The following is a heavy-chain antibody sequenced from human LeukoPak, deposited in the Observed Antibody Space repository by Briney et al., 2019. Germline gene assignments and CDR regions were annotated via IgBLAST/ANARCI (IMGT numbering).Heavy chain of an antibody. CDR3: ARDITSTPNWFDP. D-gene: IGHD1-20*01. CDR1: GGSFSGYY. J-gene: IGHJ5*02. Sequence: SETLSLTCAVYGGSFSGYYWSWIRQPPGKGLEWIGEINHSGSTNYNPSLKSRVTISVDTSKNQFSLKLSSVTAADTAVYYCARDITSTPNWFDPWGQGTLVTVSS. V-gene: IGHV4-34*01. CDR2: INHSGST.